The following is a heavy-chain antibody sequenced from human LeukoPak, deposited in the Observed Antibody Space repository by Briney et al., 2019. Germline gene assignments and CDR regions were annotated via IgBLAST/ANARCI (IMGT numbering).Heavy chain of an antibody. Sequence: SETLSLTCAVYGGSFSGYYWSWIRQPPGKGLEWIGEINHSGSTNYNPSLKSRVTISVDTSKNQFSLKLSSVTAADTAVYYCARETKQWLVPESQSGFDYWGQGTLVTVSS. D-gene: IGHD6-19*01. J-gene: IGHJ4*02. V-gene: IGHV4-34*01. CDR2: INHSGST. CDR3: ARETKQWLVPESQSGFDY. CDR1: GGSFSGYY.